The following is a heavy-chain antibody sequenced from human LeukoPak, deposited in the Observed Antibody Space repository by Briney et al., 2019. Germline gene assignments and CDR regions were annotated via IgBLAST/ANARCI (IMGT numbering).Heavy chain of an antibody. Sequence: GASVKVSCKASGYTFTTYYIHWVRQAPGQGREWLGIINPNSGGTLYAQKFQGRVTMTRDTSTSTVYMELSSLRSEDTAVYYCAREWPNTFRFDPWGQGTLVTVSS. CDR3: AREWPNTFRFDP. J-gene: IGHJ5*02. V-gene: IGHV1-46*01. CDR2: INPNSGGT. CDR1: GYTFTTYY. D-gene: IGHD1/OR15-1a*01.